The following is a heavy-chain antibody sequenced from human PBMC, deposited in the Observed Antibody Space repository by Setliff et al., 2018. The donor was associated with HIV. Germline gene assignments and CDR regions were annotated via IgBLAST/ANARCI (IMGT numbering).Heavy chain of an antibody. J-gene: IGHJ5*02. CDR1: GGTFSSYA. V-gene: IGHV1-69*10. Sequence: AASVKVSCKASGGTFSSYAISWVRQAAGQGLEWMGGIIPIIGITNQAQKFQGRVTITADKSTNTAYMELSSLRSEDTAVYYCAKDRGRGNWLDPWGQGTLVTVSS. CDR3: AKDRGRGNWLDP. CDR2: IIPIIGIT. D-gene: IGHD3-16*01.